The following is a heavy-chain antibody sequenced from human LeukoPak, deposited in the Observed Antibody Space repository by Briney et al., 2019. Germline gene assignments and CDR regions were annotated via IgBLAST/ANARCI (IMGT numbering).Heavy chain of an antibody. CDR2: IYTSGST. V-gene: IGHV4-4*09. CDR1: GGSISSYY. J-gene: IGHJ3*02. Sequence: SETLSLTCTVSGGSISSYYWSWIRQPPGKRLEWIGYIYTSGSTNYNPSLKSRVTISVDTSKNQFSLKLSSVTAADTAVYYCARHSRDGSADAFDIWGQGTMVTVSS. CDR3: ARHSRDGSADAFDI. D-gene: IGHD5-24*01.